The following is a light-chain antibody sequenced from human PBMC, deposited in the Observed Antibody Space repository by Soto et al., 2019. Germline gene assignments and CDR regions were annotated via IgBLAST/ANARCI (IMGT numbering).Light chain of an antibody. CDR1: QSVSSSN. CDR2: GAS. V-gene: IGKV3-20*01. J-gene: IGKJ2*01. Sequence: EIVLTQSPGTLSLSPGERATLSCRASQSVSSSNLAWYQQKPGQAPRLLIYGASSRATGIPDRFSGSGSGTDFTLTISRLEPEDFAVYYCQQYGSSPFGQGTKVEIK. CDR3: QQYGSSP.